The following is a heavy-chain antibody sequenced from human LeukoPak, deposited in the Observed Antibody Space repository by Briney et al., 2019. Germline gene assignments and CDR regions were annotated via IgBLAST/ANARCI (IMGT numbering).Heavy chain of an antibody. J-gene: IGHJ4*02. D-gene: IGHD6-19*01. CDR3: ARDSSGWYSSVDY. CDR1: GFTFNTYE. Sequence: GGSLRLSCAASGFTFNTYEMNWVRQAPGRGLERVSHISGSGSSIHYADSVKGRFTISRDNAKNSLYLQMDSLRAEDTAVYFCARDSSGWYSSVDYWGQGTLVTVSS. CDR2: ISGSGSSI. V-gene: IGHV3-48*03.